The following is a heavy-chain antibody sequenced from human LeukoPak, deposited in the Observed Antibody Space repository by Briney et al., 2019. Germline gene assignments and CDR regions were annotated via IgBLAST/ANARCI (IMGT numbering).Heavy chain of an antibody. CDR2: INPNSGGT. V-gene: IGHV1-2*02. D-gene: IGHD3-22*01. CDR1: GYTFTGYY. CDR3: ARDPYYDSSGPIDY. J-gene: IGHJ4*02. Sequence: ASVKVSCKASGYTFTGYYMHWVRQAPGQGLEWMGWINPNSGGTNYAQKFQGRVTMTRDTSISTAYMELSRLRSDDTAVYYCARDPYYDSSGPIDYWGQGTLVTVSS.